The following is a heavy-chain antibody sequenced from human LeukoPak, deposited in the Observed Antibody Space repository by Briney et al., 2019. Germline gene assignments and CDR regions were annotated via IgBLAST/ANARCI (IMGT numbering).Heavy chain of an antibody. CDR3: ARVSFYSSSWYYSDY. CDR2: IYHSGST. V-gene: IGHV4-38-2*02. J-gene: IGHJ4*02. CDR1: GYSISSGYY. Sequence: PSETLSLTCTVSGYSISSGYYWGWIRQPPGKGLEWIGSIYHSGSTYYNPSLKSRVTISVDTSKNQFSLKLNSVTAADTAVYYCARVSFYSSSWYYSDYWGQGTLVTVSS. D-gene: IGHD6-13*01.